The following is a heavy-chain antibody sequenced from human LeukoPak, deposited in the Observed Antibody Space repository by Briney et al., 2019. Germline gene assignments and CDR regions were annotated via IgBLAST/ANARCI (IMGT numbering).Heavy chain of an antibody. J-gene: IGHJ4*02. V-gene: IGHV3-23*01. CDR1: GFTFNIYA. D-gene: IGHD3-22*01. CDR3: AKEGYYDSSGYSRFDY. CDR2: ISGSGGST. Sequence: GGSLRLSCAASGFTFNIYAMSWVRQAPGKGLEWVSAISGSGGSTYYADSVKGRFTISRDTSKNTLYLQMNSLRAEDTAVYYCAKEGYYDSSGYSRFDYWGQGTLVTVSS.